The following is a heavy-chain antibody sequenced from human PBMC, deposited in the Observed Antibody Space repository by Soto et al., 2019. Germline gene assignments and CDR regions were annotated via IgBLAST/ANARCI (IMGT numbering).Heavy chain of an antibody. CDR1: GFTVSSNY. J-gene: IGHJ3*02. Sequence: EVQLVESGGGLVQPGGSLRLSCAASGFTVSSNYMNWVRQAPGKGLEWVSVIYTGGTTYYADSVKGRFTISRDNSKNTLYLQKNSLRAEDTAMYYCARDSNWGGAFDIWGQGTMVTVSS. CDR2: IYTGGTT. D-gene: IGHD7-27*01. V-gene: IGHV3-53*01. CDR3: ARDSNWGGAFDI.